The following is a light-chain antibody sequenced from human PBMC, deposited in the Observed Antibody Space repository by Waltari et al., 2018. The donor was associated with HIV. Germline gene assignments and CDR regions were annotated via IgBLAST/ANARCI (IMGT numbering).Light chain of an antibody. J-gene: IGKJ2*01. V-gene: IGKV3-15*01. CDR2: AAS. Sequence: EIVMTQSPATLSVSSGKTATLSCRASQSVSSNLALYQQKAGQTPRLLIYAASTRATGIPPRFSGGGSGTRFVLTITSLQPEDVAVYYCQQYNDWPWFTFGQGTKLEIK. CDR3: QQYNDWPWFT. CDR1: QSVSSN.